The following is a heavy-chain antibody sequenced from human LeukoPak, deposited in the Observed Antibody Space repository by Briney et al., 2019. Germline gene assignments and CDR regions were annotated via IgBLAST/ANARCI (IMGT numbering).Heavy chain of an antibody. J-gene: IGHJ4*02. CDR1: GFTFSSYG. Sequence: GGSLRLSCAASGFTFSSYGMHWVGQAPGKGLEWVAFISYDGSNKYYADSVKGRFTISRDNSKNTLYLQMNSLRAEDTAVYYCAKDKSLDCGGDCYYSYFDYWGQGTLVTVSS. CDR3: AKDKSLDCGGDCYYSYFDY. D-gene: IGHD2-21*02. CDR2: ISYDGSNK. V-gene: IGHV3-30*18.